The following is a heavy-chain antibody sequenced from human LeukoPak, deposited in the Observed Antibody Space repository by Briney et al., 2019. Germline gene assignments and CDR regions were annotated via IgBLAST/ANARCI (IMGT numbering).Heavy chain of an antibody. V-gene: IGHV4-39*07. CDR2: IYYSGST. D-gene: IGHD3-10*01. CDR1: GGSISSSSYY. J-gene: IGHJ4*02. CDR3: ARDTSDAEVRGVIVDDY. Sequence: SETLSLTCTVSGGSISSSSYYWGWVRQPPGKGLEWIGSIYYSGSTYYNPSLKSRVTISVDTSKNQFSLKLSSVTAADTAVYYCARDTSDAEVRGVIVDDYWGQGTLVTVSS.